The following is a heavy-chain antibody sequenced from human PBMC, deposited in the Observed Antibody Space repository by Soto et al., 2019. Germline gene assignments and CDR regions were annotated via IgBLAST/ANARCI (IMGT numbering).Heavy chain of an antibody. CDR1: GGSISSYY. Sequence: SETLSLTCTVSGGSISSYYWSWIRQPPGKGLEWIGYIYYSGSTNYNPSLKSRVTISVDTSKNQFSLKLSSVTAADTAVYYCARGSIYDYIWGSYRPSQYFDYWGQGTLVTVSS. CDR3: ARGSIYDYIWGSYRPSQYFDY. V-gene: IGHV4-59*01. J-gene: IGHJ4*02. CDR2: IYYSGST. D-gene: IGHD3-16*02.